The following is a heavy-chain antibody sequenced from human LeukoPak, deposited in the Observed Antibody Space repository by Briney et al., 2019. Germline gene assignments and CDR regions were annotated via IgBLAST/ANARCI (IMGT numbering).Heavy chain of an antibody. CDR1: GFTFSRFS. J-gene: IGHJ6*02. V-gene: IGHV3-21*04. CDR2: TSGTTTNL. CDR3: AKAPSRLAYVMDV. Sequence: GGSLRLSCATSGFTFSRFSMGWVRQAPGKGLEWVALTSGTTTNLHYADSVTGRFIVSRDNAKNSLYLQMNTLRAEDTALYYCAKAPSRLAYVMDVWGQGTTVTVSS. D-gene: IGHD2-21*01.